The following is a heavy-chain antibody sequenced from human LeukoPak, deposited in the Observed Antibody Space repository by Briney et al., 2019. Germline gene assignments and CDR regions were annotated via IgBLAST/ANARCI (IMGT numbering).Heavy chain of an antibody. J-gene: IGHJ4*02. V-gene: IGHV4-30-2*01. CDR3: ARSPRNDYFDS. Sequence: XXLSLTCXVSGGSISSRDYSWSWIRLXPGXGLEWIGSVYHGGTTYYNPSLKSRVTISEDRSKNQFSLKLSSVTAADTAMYFCARSPRNDYFDSWGQGTLVTVSS. CDR1: GGSISSRDYS. CDR2: VYHGGTT.